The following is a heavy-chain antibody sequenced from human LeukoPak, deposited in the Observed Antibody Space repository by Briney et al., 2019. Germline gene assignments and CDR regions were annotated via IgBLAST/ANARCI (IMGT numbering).Heavy chain of an antibody. CDR3: ARLAYPWDYYYYMDV. CDR1: GGSISSYY. V-gene: IGHV4-4*09. Sequence: SETLSLTCTVSGGSISSYYWSWIRQPPGKGLEWIGYIYTSGSTNYNPSLKSRVTISVDTSKNQFSLKLSSVTAADTAVYYCARLAYPWDYYYYMDVWGKGTTVTVSS. CDR2: IYTSGST. J-gene: IGHJ6*03. D-gene: IGHD3-16*01.